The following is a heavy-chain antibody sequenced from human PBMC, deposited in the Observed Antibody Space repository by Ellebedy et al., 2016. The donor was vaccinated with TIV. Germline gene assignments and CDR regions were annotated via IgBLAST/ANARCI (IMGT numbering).Heavy chain of an antibody. D-gene: IGHD5-18*01. Sequence: GESLKISCAASGFTFSSYSMQCVRQAPGRGLEWVAVISFDGSNKDYADSVRGRFTIFRDNSKNTLYMQMNSLRPEDTAVYYCARDIYSYGYGAFDYWGQGTLVTVSS. CDR2: ISFDGSNK. V-gene: IGHV3-30*01. CDR3: ARDIYSYGYGAFDY. CDR1: GFTFSSYS. J-gene: IGHJ4*02.